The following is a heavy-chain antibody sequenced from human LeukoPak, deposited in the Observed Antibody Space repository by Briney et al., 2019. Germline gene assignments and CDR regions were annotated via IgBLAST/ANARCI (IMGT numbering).Heavy chain of an antibody. J-gene: IGHJ4*02. D-gene: IGHD3-16*01. CDR2: ISYSGSI. V-gene: IGHV4-39*01. CDR1: GGSISSRPYY. CDR3: ATLEIGDYYFDY. Sequence: KPSETLSLTCTVSGGSISSRPYYWGWVRQPPGQRLEWIGSISYSGSIHYNPSLKSRVTISVDTSRNHFSLRLSSVTAADTAVYYCATLEIGDYYFDYWGQGTLVTVSS.